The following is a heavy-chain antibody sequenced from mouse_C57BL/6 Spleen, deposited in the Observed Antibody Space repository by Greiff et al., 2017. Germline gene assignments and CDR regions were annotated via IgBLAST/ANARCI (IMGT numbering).Heavy chain of an antibody. J-gene: IGHJ4*01. CDR2: IDPSDSYT. CDR3: ARSGGYLYAMDY. V-gene: IGHV1-50*01. Sequence: QVQLQQSGAELVKPGASVKLSCKASGYTFTSYWMQWVKQRPGQGLEWIGEIDPSDSYTNYNQKFKGKATLTVDTSSSTAYMQLSSLTSEDSAVYYCARSGGYLYAMDYWGQGTSVTVSS. CDR1: GYTFTSYW. D-gene: IGHD2-2*01.